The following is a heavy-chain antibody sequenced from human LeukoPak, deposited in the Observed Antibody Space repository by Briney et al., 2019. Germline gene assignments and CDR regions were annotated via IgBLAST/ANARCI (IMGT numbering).Heavy chain of an antibody. Sequence: GASVKVSCKASGYTFHTYDINWVRQTTGQGLEWMGWMSPHTGNTGYAQKFQGRVTITSNTSISTAYMELSSLTSEDTAVYYCSRGGAGQLVYPWGQGTLVTVSS. J-gene: IGHJ5*02. CDR2: MSPHTGNT. D-gene: IGHD6-6*01. V-gene: IGHV1-8*03. CDR3: SRGGAGQLVYP. CDR1: GYTFHTYD.